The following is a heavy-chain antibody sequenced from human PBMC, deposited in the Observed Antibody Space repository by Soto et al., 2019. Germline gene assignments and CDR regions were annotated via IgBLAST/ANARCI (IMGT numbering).Heavy chain of an antibody. Sequence: GGSLRLSCAASGFTFSSYAMSLIRQAPGKGLEWVSAISGSGGSTYYADSVKGRFTISRDNSKNTLYLQMNSLRAEDTAVYYCAKDPYYDSSGYHRWGQGTLVTVSS. CDR1: GFTFSSYA. D-gene: IGHD3-22*01. CDR3: AKDPYYDSSGYHR. V-gene: IGHV3-23*01. J-gene: IGHJ5*02. CDR2: ISGSGGST.